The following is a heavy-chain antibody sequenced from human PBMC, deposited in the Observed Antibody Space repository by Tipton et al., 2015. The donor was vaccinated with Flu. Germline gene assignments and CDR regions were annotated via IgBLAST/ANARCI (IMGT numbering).Heavy chain of an antibody. V-gene: IGHV4-39*07. J-gene: IGHJ5*01. CDR1: GGSISSSSHY. D-gene: IGHD3-16*01. CDR3: AKVLFGWVES. Sequence: LRLSCTVSGGSISSSSHYWGWIRQAPGRGLEWVGSIYYTGYPYYNSSLKSRLAMSIDMSKKQFSLRLSSVTAADTAVYYCAKVLFGWVESWAQGTLVTVSS. CDR2: IYYTGYP.